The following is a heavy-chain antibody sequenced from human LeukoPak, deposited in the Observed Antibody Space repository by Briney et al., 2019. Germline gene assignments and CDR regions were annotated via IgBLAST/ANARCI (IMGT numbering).Heavy chain of an antibody. D-gene: IGHD3-10*01. CDR3: ARWDYYGSGSYGYGDAFDI. V-gene: IGHV4-39*07. J-gene: IGHJ3*02. CDR2: IDYSGST. Sequence: SETLSLTCSVTGGSISSSSFYWGWVRQPPGKGLEWIGSIDYSGSTYCNPSLKSRLTMSVDTSKNQFSLKLTSVTAADTAVYYCARWDYYGSGSYGYGDAFDIWGQGTMVTVSS. CDR1: GGSISSSSFY.